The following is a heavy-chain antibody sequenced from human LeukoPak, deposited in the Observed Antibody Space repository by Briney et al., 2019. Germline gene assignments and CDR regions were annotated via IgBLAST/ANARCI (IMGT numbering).Heavy chain of an antibody. CDR2: IYYSGST. Sequence: SETLSFTCTVSGGSISGHYWSWIRQPPGKGLEYIGYIYYSGSTNYNPSLKSRVTISVDTSKNHFSLKLNSVTAADTAVYYCARAGLVWVGATPAVTWFDPWGQGTLVTVSS. V-gene: IGHV4-59*11. D-gene: IGHD3-10*01. CDR1: GGSISGHY. CDR3: ARAGLVWVGATPAVTWFDP. J-gene: IGHJ5*02.